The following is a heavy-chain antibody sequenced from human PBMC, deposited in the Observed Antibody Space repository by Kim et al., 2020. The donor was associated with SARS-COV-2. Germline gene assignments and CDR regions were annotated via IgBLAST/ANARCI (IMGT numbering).Heavy chain of an antibody. CDR1: GFTFSSYG. D-gene: IGHD5-18*01. J-gene: IGHJ6*02. CDR2: ISYDGSNK. Sequence: GGSLRLSCAASGFTFSSYGMHWVRQAPGKGLEWVAVISYDGSNKYYADSVKGRFTISRDNSKNTLYLQMNSLRAEDTAVYYCAKMVDTGPMDVWGQGTTVTVSS. CDR3: AKMVDTGPMDV. V-gene: IGHV3-30*18.